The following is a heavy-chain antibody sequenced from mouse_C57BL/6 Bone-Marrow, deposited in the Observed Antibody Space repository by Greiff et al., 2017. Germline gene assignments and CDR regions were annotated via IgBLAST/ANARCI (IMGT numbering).Heavy chain of an antibody. CDR1: GYTFTTYS. V-gene: IGHV1-47*01. CDR2: FHPYNDDT. J-gene: IGHJ2*01. Sequence: VQLQQSGAELVKPGASVKMSCKASGYTFTTYSMEWMKQNHGKSLEWIGNFHPYNDDTKYNEKFKGKATLTVDKSSNTAYLELSRLTSDDSAVECCSRSNAFLYYFDVWGTGTTLTVSS. CDR3: SRSNAFLYYFDV. D-gene: IGHD2-5*01.